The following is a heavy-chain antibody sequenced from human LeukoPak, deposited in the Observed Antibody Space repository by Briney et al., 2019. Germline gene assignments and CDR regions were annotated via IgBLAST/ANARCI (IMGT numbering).Heavy chain of an antibody. D-gene: IGHD2-15*01. V-gene: IGHV5-51*01. CDR3: ARQFRGGPYYYGMDV. Sequence: GESLKISCKGSGYSFTSYWIGWVRQMPGKGLEWMGIIYPGDSDTRYSPSFQGRVTISADKSISTAYLQWSSLKASDTAMYYCARQFRGGPYYYGMDVWGQGTTVTVSS. CDR2: IYPGDSDT. CDR1: GYSFTSYW. J-gene: IGHJ6*02.